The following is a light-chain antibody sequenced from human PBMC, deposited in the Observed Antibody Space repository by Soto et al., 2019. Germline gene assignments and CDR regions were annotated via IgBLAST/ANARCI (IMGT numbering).Light chain of an antibody. J-gene: IGKJ1*01. CDR2: DAS. Sequence: DIQMTQSPSSLSTFVGDRVTMTCQASQDISNSLNWYQQKPGKPPQLLIYDASNLETGVSPRFSAGGSGTNFTLTINSRRPEDLATYYCHHHHSPPPWTFGPGTKVEI. CDR3: HHHHSPPPWT. CDR1: QDISNS. V-gene: IGKV1-33*01.